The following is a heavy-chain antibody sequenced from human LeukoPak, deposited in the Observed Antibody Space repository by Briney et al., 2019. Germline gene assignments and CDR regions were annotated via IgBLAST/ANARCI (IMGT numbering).Heavy chain of an antibody. Sequence: SETLSLTCAVYGGSFSGYYWSWIRQPPGKGLEWIGETNHSGSTNYNPSLKSRVTISVDTSKKQFSLKLSSVTAADTAVYYCVTYYFDSSGPKKNYWGQGTLFTVSS. CDR3: VTYYFDSSGPKKNY. CDR2: TNHSGST. J-gene: IGHJ4*02. V-gene: IGHV4-34*01. D-gene: IGHD3-22*01. CDR1: GGSFSGYY.